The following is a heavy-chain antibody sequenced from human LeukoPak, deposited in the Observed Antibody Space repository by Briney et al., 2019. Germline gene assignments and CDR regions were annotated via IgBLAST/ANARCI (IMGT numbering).Heavy chain of an antibody. D-gene: IGHD4-11*01. J-gene: IGHJ4*02. CDR1: GFTFSYYA. Sequence: GGSLRLSCAASGFTFSYYAMNWVRQAPGKGLEWVSAISGSDGSTYYADSVKGRFTISRDNSKNTLYLQMNSLRAEDTAVYYCAKAGDYSYFDYWGQGTVVSVSS. CDR3: AKAGDYSYFDY. CDR2: ISGSDGST. V-gene: IGHV3-23*01.